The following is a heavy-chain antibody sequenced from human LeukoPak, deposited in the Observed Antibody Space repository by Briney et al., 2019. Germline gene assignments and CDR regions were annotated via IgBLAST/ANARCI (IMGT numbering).Heavy chain of an antibody. D-gene: IGHD3-10*01. V-gene: IGHV3-48*03. J-gene: IGHJ4*02. CDR3: ARDGSGSFPFDY. Sequence: GGSLRLSCAAPGFTFSSYEMNWVRQAPGKGLEWVSYISSSGSTIYYADSVKGRFTISRDNAKNSLYLQMNSLRAGDTAVYYCARDGSGSFPFDYWGQGTLVTVSS. CDR2: ISSSGSTI. CDR1: GFTFSSYE.